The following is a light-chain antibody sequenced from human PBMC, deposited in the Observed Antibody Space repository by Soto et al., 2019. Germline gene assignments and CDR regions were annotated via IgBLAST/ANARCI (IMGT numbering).Light chain of an antibody. J-gene: IGKJ1*01. V-gene: IGKV1-39*01. CDR1: QGISTY. Sequence: DIQMTQSPSSLSESAGDRVTITCRASQGISTYLNWYQQKPGKAPKLLIYAASSLQSGVPSRFSGSGSETDFTLTISSLQPEDCATYSCQQSYNTTWTFGQGTKVEIQ. CDR2: AAS. CDR3: QQSYNTTWT.